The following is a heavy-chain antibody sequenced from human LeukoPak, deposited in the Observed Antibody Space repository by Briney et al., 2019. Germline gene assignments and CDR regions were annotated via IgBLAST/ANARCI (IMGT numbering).Heavy chain of an antibody. CDR3: AREFAVPYYFDY. D-gene: IGHD4-17*01. CDR1: GFSFSSSW. V-gene: IGHV3-7*03. J-gene: IGHJ4*02. Sequence: GGSLRLSCAASGFSFSSSWMSWVRQAPGKGLEWVANIKLDGSEKYFVDSVKGRFTISRDNAKNSLYFQMNSLRAEDTAVYYCAREFAVPYYFDYWGQGTLVTVSS. CDR2: IKLDGSEK.